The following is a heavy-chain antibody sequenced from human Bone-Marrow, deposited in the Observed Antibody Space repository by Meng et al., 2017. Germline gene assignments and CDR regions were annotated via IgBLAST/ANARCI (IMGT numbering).Heavy chain of an antibody. V-gene: IGHV1-69*01. CDR3: ASPRYCSGGSCPLYFDY. D-gene: IGHD2-15*01. CDR2: IIPIFGTA. Sequence: VKVSCKASGGTFSSYAISWVRQAPGQGLEWMGGIIPIFGTANYAQKFQGRVTITADESTSTAYMELSSLRSEDTAVYYCASPRYCSGGSCPLYFDYWGQGTLVTVSS. CDR1: GGTFSSYA. J-gene: IGHJ4*02.